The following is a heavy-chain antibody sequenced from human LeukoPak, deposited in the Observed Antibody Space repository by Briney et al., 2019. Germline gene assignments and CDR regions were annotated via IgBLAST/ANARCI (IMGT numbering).Heavy chain of an antibody. CDR2: ISGSGGST. Sequence: GGSLRLSCAASGFTFSNYAMSWARQAPGKGLEWVSAISGSGGSTYYADSVRGRFTISRDNSKNTLYLQMNSLRAEDTAVYYCTKGTIWLPFDYWGQGTLVTVSS. V-gene: IGHV3-23*01. D-gene: IGHD5-18*01. J-gene: IGHJ4*02. CDR3: TKGTIWLPFDY. CDR1: GFTFSNYA.